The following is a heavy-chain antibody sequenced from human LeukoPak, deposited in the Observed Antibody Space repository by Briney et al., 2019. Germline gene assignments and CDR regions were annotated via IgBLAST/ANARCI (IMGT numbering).Heavy chain of an antibody. CDR3: ARGLDDFWSGYYTYYYYYMDV. CDR2: INHSGST. CDR1: GGSFSGYY. V-gene: IGHV4-34*01. D-gene: IGHD3-3*01. Sequence: SETLSLTCAVYGGSFSGYYWSWIRQPPGKGLEWIGEINHSGSTNYNPSLKSRGTISVDTSKTQSSLKLSSVTAADTAVYYCARGLDDFWSGYYTYYYYYMDVWGKGTTVTVSS. J-gene: IGHJ6*03.